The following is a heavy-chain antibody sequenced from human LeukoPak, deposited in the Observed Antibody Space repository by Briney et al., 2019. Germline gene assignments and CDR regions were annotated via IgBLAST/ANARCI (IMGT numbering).Heavy chain of an antibody. CDR1: GDSISSGDYY. Sequence: SETLSLTCTVSGDSISSGDYYWSWIRQPAGKGLEWIGRISSSGSTNYNPSLKSRVTISVDTSKNQFSLKLSSVTVADTAVYYCARDTYYYGSGRTFDIWGQGTMVTVSS. CDR2: ISSSGST. V-gene: IGHV4-61*02. J-gene: IGHJ3*02. D-gene: IGHD3-10*01. CDR3: ARDTYYYGSGRTFDI.